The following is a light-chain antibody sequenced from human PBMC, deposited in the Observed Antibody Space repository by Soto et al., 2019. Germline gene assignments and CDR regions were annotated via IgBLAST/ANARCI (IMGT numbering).Light chain of an antibody. J-gene: IGLJ1*01. V-gene: IGLV1-40*01. CDR3: QSYDSSLSAYV. Sequence: QSVLTQPPSVSGAPGQRVNISCAGSRSNIGAGNDVHWYQHLPGTAPQLLIYANINRPSGVPDRFSGSKSGTSASLAITGLQAEDEADYYCQSYDSSLSAYVFGTGTRSPS. CDR2: ANI. CDR1: RSNIGAGND.